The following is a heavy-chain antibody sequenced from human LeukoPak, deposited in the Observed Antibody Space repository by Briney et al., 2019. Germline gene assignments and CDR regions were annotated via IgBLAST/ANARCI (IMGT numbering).Heavy chain of an antibody. D-gene: IGHD2-2*02. Sequence: SETLSLTCTVSGGSISSYYWSWIRRPAGKGLEWIGRIYTSGSTNYNPSLKSRVTMSVDASKNQFSLKLSSVTAADTAVYYCARVAAICSSTSCYILFDPWGQGTLVTVSS. CDR1: GGSISSYY. CDR2: IYTSGST. V-gene: IGHV4-4*07. J-gene: IGHJ5*02. CDR3: ARVAAICSSTSCYILFDP.